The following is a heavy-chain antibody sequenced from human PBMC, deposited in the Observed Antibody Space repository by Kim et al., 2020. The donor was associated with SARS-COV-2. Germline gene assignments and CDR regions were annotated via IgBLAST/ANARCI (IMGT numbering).Heavy chain of an antibody. CDR2: ISGDGSST. CDR3: VPIDFGDVVRD. D-gene: IGHD4-17*01. J-gene: IGHJ4*02. Sequence: GGSLRLSCAASGFTFSTSWMHWVRQAPGKGPVWVSRISGDGSSTNYADSVKGRFTVSRDNAKNSLYLQMNSLRADDTAVYYCVPIDFGDVVRDWGQGTLVTVSS. CDR1: GFTFSTSW. V-gene: IGHV3-74*01.